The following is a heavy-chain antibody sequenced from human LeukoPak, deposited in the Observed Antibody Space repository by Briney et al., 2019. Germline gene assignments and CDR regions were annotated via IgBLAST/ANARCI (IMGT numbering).Heavy chain of an antibody. V-gene: IGHV3-7*01. CDR2: INQDGTTK. D-gene: IGHD3-10*01. J-gene: IGHJ3*02. Sequence: GGSLRLSCAASGFGFSSYWMSWVRHNPGKGLEWVANINQDGTTKYYRDFAKGRFTISRDNAQNSLYLQINSLRAEDAAVYYCAREKGTMIRAMAFEMWGQGTMVTVSS. CDR1: GFGFSSYW. CDR3: AREKGTMIRAMAFEM.